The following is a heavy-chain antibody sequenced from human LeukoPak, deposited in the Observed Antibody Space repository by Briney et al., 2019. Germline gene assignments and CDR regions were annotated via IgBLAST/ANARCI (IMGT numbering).Heavy chain of an antibody. J-gene: IGHJ4*02. Sequence: GGSLRLSCAASGFTFSSYWMSWVRQAPGKGLEWVATIKEDGSEKYYVDSVKGRFTISRDNAKNSLYLQMNSLRAEDTAVYCCARDRSRCNYWGQGTLVTVSS. CDR1: GFTFSSYW. CDR2: IKEDGSEK. CDR3: ARDRSRCNY. D-gene: IGHD5-18*01. V-gene: IGHV3-7*01.